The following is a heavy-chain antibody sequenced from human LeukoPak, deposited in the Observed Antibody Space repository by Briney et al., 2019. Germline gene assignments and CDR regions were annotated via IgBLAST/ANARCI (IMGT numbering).Heavy chain of an antibody. CDR3: ARRRGYSYDFDY. D-gene: IGHD5-18*01. CDR1: GGSISSYY. CDR2: IYYSGST. Sequence: SATLSLTCPVSGGSISSYYWSWIRQPPGKGLEWIGYIYYSGSTNYNPSLKSRVTISVDTSKNQFPLKLSSVTAADTAVYYCARRRGYSYDFDYWGQGTLVTVSS. J-gene: IGHJ4*02. V-gene: IGHV4-59*08.